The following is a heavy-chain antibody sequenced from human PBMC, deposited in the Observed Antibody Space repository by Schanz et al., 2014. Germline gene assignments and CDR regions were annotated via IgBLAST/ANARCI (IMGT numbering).Heavy chain of an antibody. V-gene: IGHV3-33*08. Sequence: VQLAESGGGLVQPGGSLRLSCAASGFTFSSYSMNWVRQAPGKGLEWVAVIWYDGSNKYYADSVKGRFTISRDNPKNTLFLQMNSLRAEDTAVYYCARDHTTESYYSAGPPIDYWGQGTLLTVSS. D-gene: IGHD1-26*01. J-gene: IGHJ4*02. CDR3: ARDHTTESYYSAGPPIDY. CDR1: GFTFSSYS. CDR2: IWYDGSNK.